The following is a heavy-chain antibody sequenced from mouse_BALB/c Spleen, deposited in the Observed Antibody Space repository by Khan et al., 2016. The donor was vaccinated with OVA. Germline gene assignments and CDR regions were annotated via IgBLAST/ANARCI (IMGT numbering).Heavy chain of an antibody. CDR2: LSSGSSTI. D-gene: IGHD2-4*01. Sequence: EVELVESGGGLVQPGGSRKLSCAASGFTFSSFGMHWVRQAPEKGLEWVAYLSSGSSTIYSADTVKGRFTISRDDPKNPLFLQMSSLRSEDTAMYYCERFDYQGFAYWGQGTLVTVSA. CDR1: GFTFSSFG. V-gene: IGHV5-17*02. CDR3: ERFDYQGFAY. J-gene: IGHJ3*01.